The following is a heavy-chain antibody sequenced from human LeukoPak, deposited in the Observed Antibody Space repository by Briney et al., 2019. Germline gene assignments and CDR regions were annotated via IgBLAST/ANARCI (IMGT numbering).Heavy chain of an antibody. V-gene: IGHV1-69*05. J-gene: IGHJ6*03. Sequence: GASVKVSCKASGGTFSSYAISWVRQAPGQGLEWMGGIIPIFGTANYAQKFQGRVTITTDESTSTAYMELSSLRSEGTAVYYCARGSSNMVRGVIIRSHYYYYMDVWGKGTTVTVSS. CDR1: GGTFSSYA. CDR2: IIPIFGTA. CDR3: ARGSSNMVRGVIIRSHYYYYMDV. D-gene: IGHD3-10*01.